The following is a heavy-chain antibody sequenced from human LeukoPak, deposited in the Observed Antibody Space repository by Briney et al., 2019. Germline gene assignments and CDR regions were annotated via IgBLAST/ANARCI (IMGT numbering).Heavy chain of an antibody. CDR3: ASCLSTLRSSCWFDP. CDR1: GYTFTSYY. CDR2: INPSGGST. D-gene: IGHD6-6*01. V-gene: IGHV1-46*01. J-gene: IGHJ5*02. Sequence: ASVKVSCKASGYTFTSYYMHWVRQAPGQGLEWMGIINPSGGSTSYAQKFQGRVTMTRDTSTSTVYMELSSLRSEDTAVYYCASCLSTLRSSCWFDPWGQGTLVTVSS.